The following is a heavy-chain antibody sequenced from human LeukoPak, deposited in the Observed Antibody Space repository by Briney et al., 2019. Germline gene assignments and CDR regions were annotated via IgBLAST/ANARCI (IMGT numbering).Heavy chain of an antibody. J-gene: IGHJ4*02. V-gene: IGHV4-59*08. D-gene: IGHD1-14*01. CDR1: GGSISSYH. CDR2: IHYSGST. Sequence: PSETLSLTCTVSGGSISSYHWIWIRQPPGKGLEWIGYIHYSGSTNYNPSLKSRVTTSVDTSKKQFSLKLRSVTAADTAVYYCARATTVQMAPYYFDYWGQGTLVTVSS. CDR3: ARATTVQMAPYYFDY.